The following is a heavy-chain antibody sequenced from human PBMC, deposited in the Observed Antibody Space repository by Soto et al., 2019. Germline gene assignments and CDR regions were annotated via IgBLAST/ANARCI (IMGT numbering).Heavy chain of an antibody. CDR2: INAGNGNT. J-gene: IGHJ6*02. Sequence: VPSVKVSCKASGYSFTSYVIYWVRQAPGQRLEWMGWINAGNGNTKYSQKFQGRVTITSDTSASTAYMELSSLRSEDTAVYFCARGVENIVVVLDVFGYYGMDVWGQGTTVTVSS. CDR1: GYSFTSYV. D-gene: IGHD2-2*01. V-gene: IGHV1-3*01. CDR3: ARGVENIVVVLDVFGYYGMDV.